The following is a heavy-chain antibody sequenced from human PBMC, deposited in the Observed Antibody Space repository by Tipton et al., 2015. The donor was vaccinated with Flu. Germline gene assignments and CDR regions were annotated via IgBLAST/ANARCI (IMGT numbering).Heavy chain of an antibody. CDR1: GGSFSTGSHY. CDR2: IYTSGST. CDR3: ARDYCSGGICYPDY. V-gene: IGHV4-61*02. J-gene: IGHJ4*02. D-gene: IGHD2-15*01. Sequence: TLSLTCAVYGGSFSTGSHYWNWIRQPAGKGLEWIGRIYTSGSTTYNPSLKSRVTISIDTSKNQFSLKLSSVTAADTAVYYCARDYCSGGICYPDYWGQGTLVAVSS.